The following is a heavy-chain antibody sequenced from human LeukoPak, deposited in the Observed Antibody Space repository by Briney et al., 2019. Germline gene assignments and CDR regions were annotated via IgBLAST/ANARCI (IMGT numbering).Heavy chain of an antibody. CDR1: GFTFSSYW. CDR3: ARGGYYGSGSYYNFYY. J-gene: IGHJ4*02. D-gene: IGHD3-10*01. Sequence: GGSLRLSCAASGFTFSSYWMHWVRQAPGKGLVWVSRINSDGSSTSYADSVKGRFTITRDNAKNTLYLQMNSLRAEDTAVYYCARGGYYGSGSYYNFYYWGQGTLLTVSS. CDR2: INSDGSST. V-gene: IGHV3-74*01.